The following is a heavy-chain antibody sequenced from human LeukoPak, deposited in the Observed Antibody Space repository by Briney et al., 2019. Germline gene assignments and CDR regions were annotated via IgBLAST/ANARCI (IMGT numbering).Heavy chain of an antibody. CDR2: ISGNGVGT. D-gene: IGHD3-22*01. V-gene: IGHV3-23*01. J-gene: IGHJ4*02. CDR1: GFTFSRNA. Sequence: GGSLRLSCAASGFTFSRNAMNWVRQAPGKGLEWVASISGNGVGTYYADSVKGRFNISRDNSKNTLYLQMNSLRTEDTAVYHCAKDAEYFDSGRYLIPFDFWGQGTLVTVSS. CDR3: AKDAEYFDSGRYLIPFDF.